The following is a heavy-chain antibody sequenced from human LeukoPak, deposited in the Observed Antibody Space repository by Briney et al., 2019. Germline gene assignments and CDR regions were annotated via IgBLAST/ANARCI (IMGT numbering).Heavy chain of an antibody. J-gene: IGHJ5*02. V-gene: IGHV3-23*01. Sequence: PGGSLRLSCAASGFTFSSYAMSWVRQPPGKGLNWVSSISGSGGNTFYADSVKGRFTISRDNSKNTLYLQMNSLRAEDTAVYYCAKKGERTTGKLTWFDPWGQGTLVTVSS. D-gene: IGHD1-1*01. CDR2: ISGSGGNT. CDR1: GFTFSSYA. CDR3: AKKGERTTGKLTWFDP.